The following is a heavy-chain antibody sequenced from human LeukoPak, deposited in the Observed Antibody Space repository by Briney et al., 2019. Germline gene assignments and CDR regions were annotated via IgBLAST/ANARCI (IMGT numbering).Heavy chain of an antibody. Sequence: ASATLSLTCTVSGGSISSSSYYWGWIRQPPGKGLEWIGSIYYSGSTYYNPSLKSRVTISVDTSKNQFSLKLTSVTAADTAVYFCARHGIAVGDNWFDPWGQGTLVTVSS. V-gene: IGHV4-39*01. CDR1: GGSISSSSYY. D-gene: IGHD2-21*01. CDR3: ARHGIAVGDNWFDP. CDR2: IYYSGST. J-gene: IGHJ5*02.